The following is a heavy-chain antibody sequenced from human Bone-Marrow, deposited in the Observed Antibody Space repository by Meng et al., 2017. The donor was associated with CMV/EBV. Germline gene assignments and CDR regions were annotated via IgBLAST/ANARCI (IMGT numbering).Heavy chain of an antibody. CDR3: SPHVDTAVVTFDY. D-gene: IGHD5-18*01. CDR2: IRSKAYGGTT. CDR1: GFTFGDYA. J-gene: IGHJ4*02. V-gene: IGHV3-49*04. Sequence: GESLKISCTASGFTFGDYAMSWVRQAPGKGLEWVGFIRSKAYGGTTEYAASVKGRFTISRDDSKSIAYLQMNSLKTEDTAVYYCSPHVDTAVVTFDYWGQGTLVTVSS.